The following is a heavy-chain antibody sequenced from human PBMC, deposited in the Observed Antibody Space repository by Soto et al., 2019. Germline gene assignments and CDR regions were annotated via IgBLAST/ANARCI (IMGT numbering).Heavy chain of an antibody. CDR2: IVVGSGNT. J-gene: IGHJ6*03. Sequence: QMQLVQSGPEVKKPGTSVKVSCKASGFTFTSSAMQWVRQARGQRLEWIGWIVVGSGNTNYAKKFQERVTITRYMDTSHASMEVVNLGPEHVGVYYGAAGGGKYDYIWGSYDYYMDVWGKGTTVTVSS. D-gene: IGHD3-16*01. V-gene: IGHV1-58*02. CDR1: GFTFTSSA. CDR3: AAGGGKYDYIWGSYDYYMDV.